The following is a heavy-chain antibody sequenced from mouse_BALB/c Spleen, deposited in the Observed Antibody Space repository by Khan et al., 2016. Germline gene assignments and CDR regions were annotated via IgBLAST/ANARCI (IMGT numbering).Heavy chain of an antibody. CDR2: ILPGSGTT. D-gene: IGHD2-5*01. Sequence: QVQLQQSGAELMKPGASVKISCTATGYTFSSYWIEWVKQRPGHGLEWIGEILPGSGTTNYNEKFKGKATFTADTSSNTAYMQLSSLTSEDSAVYSCARTYYINYEAMDYWGQGTSVTVSS. CDR1: GYTFSSYW. V-gene: IGHV1-9*01. CDR3: ARTYYINYEAMDY. J-gene: IGHJ4*01.